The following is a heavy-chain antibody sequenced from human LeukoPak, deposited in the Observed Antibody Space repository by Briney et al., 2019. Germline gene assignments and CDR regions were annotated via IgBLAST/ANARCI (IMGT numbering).Heavy chain of an antibody. D-gene: IGHD5-18*01. J-gene: IGHJ4*02. Sequence: GGSLRLSCAASGFTFSSYAMSWVRQAPGKGLEWVSSISSIRSYIYYADSVKGRFTISRDNAKNSLYLQMNSLRAEDTAVYYCVRLRGGYNYALGPFDFWGQGTLVTVSS. CDR3: VRLRGGYNYALGPFDF. CDR1: GFTFSSYA. CDR2: ISSIRSYI. V-gene: IGHV3-21*01.